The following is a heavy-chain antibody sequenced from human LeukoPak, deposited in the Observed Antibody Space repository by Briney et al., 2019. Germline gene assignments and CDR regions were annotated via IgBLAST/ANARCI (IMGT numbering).Heavy chain of an antibody. CDR2: IYYSGST. Sequence: SETLSLTCTVSGGSISSYYWSWIRQPPGKGLEWIGYIYYSGSTNYNPSLKSRVTISVDTSKNQFSLKLSSVTAADTAVYYCARHRYYYGSGSYPLLDYWGQGTLVTVSS. J-gene: IGHJ4*02. CDR1: GGSISSYY. V-gene: IGHV4-59*08. D-gene: IGHD3-10*01. CDR3: ARHRYYYGSGSYPLLDY.